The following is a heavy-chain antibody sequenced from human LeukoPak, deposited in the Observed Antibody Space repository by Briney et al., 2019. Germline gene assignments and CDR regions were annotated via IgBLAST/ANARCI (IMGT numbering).Heavy chain of an antibody. CDR1: GFTFSSYE. J-gene: IGHJ4*02. D-gene: IGHD6-19*01. Sequence: GRSLRLSCAASGFTFSSYEMNWVRQAPGKGLEWVGRVKRKTAGGTTDYAAPVKGRLTISRDDSKNTLYLQMNSLTTEDTAVYYCITGGDTGSGWYGNYWGQGTLVTVSS. CDR2: VKRKTAGGTT. V-gene: IGHV3-15*01. CDR3: ITGGDTGSGWYGNY.